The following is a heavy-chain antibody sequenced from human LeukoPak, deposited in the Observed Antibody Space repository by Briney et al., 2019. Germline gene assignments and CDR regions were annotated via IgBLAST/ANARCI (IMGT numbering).Heavy chain of an antibody. CDR2: IYYSGST. J-gene: IGHJ5*02. D-gene: IGHD4-17*01. CDR3: ARESHYGDYSWFDP. Sequence: SETLSLTCTVPGGSISSYYWSWIRQPPGKGLEWIGYIYYSGSTNYNPSLKSRVTISVDTSKNQFSLKLSSVTAADTAVYYCARESHYGDYSWFDPWGQGTLVTVSS. V-gene: IGHV4-59*01. CDR1: GGSISSYY.